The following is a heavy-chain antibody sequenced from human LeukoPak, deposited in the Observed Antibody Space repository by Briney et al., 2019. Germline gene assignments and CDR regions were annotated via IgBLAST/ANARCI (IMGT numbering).Heavy chain of an antibody. D-gene: IGHD3-10*01. CDR1: GFTFSSYA. Sequence: PGGSLRLSCAASGFTFSSYAMHWVRQAPGKGLEWVAVISYDGSNKYYADSVKGRFTISRDNSKNTLYLQMNSLRAEDTAVYYCARPYYYGLRPPDYWGQGTLVTVSS. CDR2: ISYDGSNK. CDR3: ARPYYYGLRPPDY. V-gene: IGHV3-30-3*01. J-gene: IGHJ4*02.